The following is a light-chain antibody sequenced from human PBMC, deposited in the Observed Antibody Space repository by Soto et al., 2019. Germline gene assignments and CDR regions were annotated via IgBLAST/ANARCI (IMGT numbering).Light chain of an antibody. CDR3: LQHYSDPWT. Sequence: DIQMTQLPSAMSASVGDRVTITCRASQGVHNFLVWFQQKPGKVPKRLIFGANTLQSGVPFRFSGSGSGTEFTLTITSLQPEDFATYYCLQHYSDPWTFGQGTKVDIK. CDR1: QGVHNF. V-gene: IGKV1-17*03. J-gene: IGKJ1*01. CDR2: GAN.